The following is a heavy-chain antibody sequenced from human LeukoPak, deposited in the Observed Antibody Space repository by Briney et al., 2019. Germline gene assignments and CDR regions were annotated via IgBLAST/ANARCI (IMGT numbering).Heavy chain of an antibody. D-gene: IGHD1-20*01. CDR1: GYTFTGYY. J-gene: IGHJ4*02. CDR3: ARGITGTTFPDY. CDR2: INPNSGGT. V-gene: IGHV1-2*04. Sequence: ASVKVSCKASGYTFTGYYMHWVRQAPGQGLEWMGWINPNSGGTNYAQKFQGWVTMTRDTSISTAYMELSRPRSDDTAVYYCARGITGTTFPDYWGQGTLVTVSS.